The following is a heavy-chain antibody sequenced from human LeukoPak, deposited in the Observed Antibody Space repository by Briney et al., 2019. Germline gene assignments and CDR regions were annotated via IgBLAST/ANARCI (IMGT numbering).Heavy chain of an antibody. CDR1: GFTFSSYS. D-gene: IGHD3-22*01. Sequence: GGSLRLSCAASGFTFSSYSMNWVRQAPGKGLEWVSSISSSSSYIYYADSVKGRFTISRDNAKNSLYLQMNSLRDEDTAVYYCARDDRDDSSGYYSDYYGMDVWGQGTTVTVSS. V-gene: IGHV3-21*01. CDR3: ARDDRDDSSGYYSDYYGMDV. CDR2: ISSSSSYI. J-gene: IGHJ6*02.